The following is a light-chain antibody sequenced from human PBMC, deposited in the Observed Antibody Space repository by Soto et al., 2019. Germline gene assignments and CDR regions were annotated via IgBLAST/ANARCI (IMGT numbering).Light chain of an antibody. CDR3: QQCYNTPR. J-gene: IGKJ4*02. V-gene: IGKV1-39*01. Sequence: DIQMTQSPSSLSASVGDRVTITCRARQSISNYLNWYQQKPGKAPKVLVYAASSLESGVPSRFSGSGSGTDFTRTISSLQPEDFATYYCQQCYNTPRFGGGPKVEIK. CDR1: QSISNY. CDR2: AAS.